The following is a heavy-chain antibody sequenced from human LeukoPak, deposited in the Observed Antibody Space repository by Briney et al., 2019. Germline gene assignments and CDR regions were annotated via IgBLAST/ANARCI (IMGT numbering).Heavy chain of an antibody. CDR1: GFTFRNYW. D-gene: IGHD7-27*01. J-gene: IGHJ4*02. CDR2: IREDGTEK. CDR3: ARHVGISF. Sequence: GGPLSLSGTASGFTFRNYWMPGARRAPGKGLEWVANIREDGTEKNYVDSVKGRFTISRDNAKNSLFLQMSNLRDDDTAIYYCARHVGISFWGQGTLVTVSS. V-gene: IGHV3-7*01.